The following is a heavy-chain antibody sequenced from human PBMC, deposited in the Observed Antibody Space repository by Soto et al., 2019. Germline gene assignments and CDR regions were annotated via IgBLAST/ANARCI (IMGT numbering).Heavy chain of an antibody. CDR3: ARTPAEWLRRDAFDI. CDR2: IYYSGST. Sequence: QLQLQESGPGLVKPSETLSLTCTVSGGSISSSSYYWGWIRQPPGKGLEGIGSIYYSGSTYYNPSLKSRVTTSLDTSKNHCSLKLSSVTAADTAVYYCARTPAEWLRRDAFDIWGQGTMVTVSS. CDR1: GGSISSSSYY. J-gene: IGHJ3*02. V-gene: IGHV4-39*02. D-gene: IGHD5-12*01.